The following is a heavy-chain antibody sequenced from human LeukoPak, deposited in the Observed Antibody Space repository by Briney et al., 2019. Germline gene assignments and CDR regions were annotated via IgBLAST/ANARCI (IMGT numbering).Heavy chain of an antibody. V-gene: IGHV3-23*01. CDR3: AKFLPTHIVVANYYFDY. D-gene: IGHD2-21*01. CDR1: GFTFSSYA. CDR2: ISGSGGST. J-gene: IGHJ4*02. Sequence: PGGSLRLSCAASGFTFSSYAMSWVRQAPGKGLEWVSAISGSGGSTYYADSVKGRFTSSRDNSKNTLYLQMNSLRAEDTAVYYCAKFLPTHIVVANYYFDYWGQGTLVTVSS.